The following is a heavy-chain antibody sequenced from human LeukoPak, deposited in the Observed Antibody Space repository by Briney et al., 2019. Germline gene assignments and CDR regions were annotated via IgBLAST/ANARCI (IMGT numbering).Heavy chain of an antibody. J-gene: IGHJ6*02. Sequence: QPGGSLRLSCAASGFTFSSYEMNWVRQAPGKGLEWVSYISSSGSTIYYADSVKGRFTISRDNAKNSLYLQMNSLRAEDTAVYYCARRVRLQFRGLYYYYGMDVWGQGTTVTVSS. D-gene: IGHD5-24*01. V-gene: IGHV3-48*03. CDR1: GFTFSSYE. CDR3: ARRVRLQFRGLYYYYGMDV. CDR2: ISSSGSTI.